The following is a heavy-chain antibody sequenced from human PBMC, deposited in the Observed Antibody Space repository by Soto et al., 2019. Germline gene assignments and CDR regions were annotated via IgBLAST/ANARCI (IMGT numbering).Heavy chain of an antibody. CDR3: ASASRGRYVIDY. D-gene: IGHD1-26*01. CDR1: GYTFTSYA. V-gene: IGHV1-3*01. CDR2: INAGNGNT. J-gene: IGHJ4*02. Sequence: ASVKVSCKASGYTFTSYAMHWVRQAPGQRLEWMGWINAGNGNTKYSQKLQGRATMTTDTSTSTAYMELRSLRSDDTAVYYCASASRGRYVIDYRGQGLLVTLSS.